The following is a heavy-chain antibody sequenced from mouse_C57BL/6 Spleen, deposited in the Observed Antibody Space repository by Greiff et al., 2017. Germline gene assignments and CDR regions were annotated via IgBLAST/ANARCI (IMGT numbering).Heavy chain of an antibody. CDR1: GYSFTGYY. V-gene: IGHV1-42*01. D-gene: IGHD1-1*01. CDR2: INPSTGGT. J-gene: IGHJ4*01. CDR3: ARRITTVVATDAMDY. Sequence: VQLQQSGPELVKPGASVKISCKASGYSFTGYYMNWVKQSPEKSLEWIGEINPSTGGTTYNQKFKAKATLTVDKSSSTAYMQLKSLTSEDSAVYYCARRITTVVATDAMDYWGQGTSVTVSS.